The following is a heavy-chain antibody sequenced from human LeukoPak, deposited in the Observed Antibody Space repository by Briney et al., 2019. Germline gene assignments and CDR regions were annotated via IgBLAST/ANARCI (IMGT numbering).Heavy chain of an antibody. J-gene: IGHJ4*02. V-gene: IGHV1-69*13. CDR1: GGTFSRFT. CDR2: ITPIFGTA. D-gene: IGHD3-22*01. Sequence: PVKVSCKASGGTFSRFTISWVRQAPGQGFEWMGGITPIFGTANFAQKFQGRVSITADGSTSTAFMELSSLRSEDTAVYYCAREWGLESSGYYYAYWGQGTLVTVSS. CDR3: AREWGLESSGYYYAY.